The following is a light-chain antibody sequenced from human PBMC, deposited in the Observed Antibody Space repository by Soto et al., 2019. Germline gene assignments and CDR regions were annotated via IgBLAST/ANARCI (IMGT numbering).Light chain of an antibody. CDR3: CSFAGTSYV. V-gene: IGLV2-11*01. J-gene: IGLJ1*01. CDR1: SSDVGGYNS. Sequence: QSALTQPRSVSGSPGQSVTISCTGTSSDVGGYNSVSWYQQHPGKAPKLMIYDVSKRPSGVPDRFSGSKSGNTASLTISGLQAEDEADYCCCSFAGTSYVFGTGTKVTVL. CDR2: DVS.